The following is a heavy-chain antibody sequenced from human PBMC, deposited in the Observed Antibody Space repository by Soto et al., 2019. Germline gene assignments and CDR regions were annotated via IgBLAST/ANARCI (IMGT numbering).Heavy chain of an antibody. CDR2: IIPIFGTA. J-gene: IGHJ6*02. V-gene: IGHV1-69*01. D-gene: IGHD2-15*01. CDR1: GGTFSSYA. Sequence: QVQLVQSGAEVKKPGSSVKVSCKASGGTFSSYAISWVRQAPGQGLEWMGGIIPIFGTANYAQKFQGRVTITADESTRTAYMELGSLRSEDTAVYYCARGANLVVVVADTFGSPWNYYGMDVWGQGTTVTVS. CDR3: ARGANLVVVVADTFGSPWNYYGMDV.